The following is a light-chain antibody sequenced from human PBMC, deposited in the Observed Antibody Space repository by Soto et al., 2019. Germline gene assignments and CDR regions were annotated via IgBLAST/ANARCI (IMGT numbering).Light chain of an antibody. Sequence: EIVLTQSPATLSLSPGERATLSCRASQTLTSNYLAWYQQKPGQAPRLLIHGAASRATGIPDRFSGSGSGTDFTLSISTLEPEDFAVYYCQQYSDSVLTFGGGKKVEIK. CDR1: QTLTSNY. CDR3: QQYSDSVLT. CDR2: GAA. V-gene: IGKV3-20*01. J-gene: IGKJ4*01.